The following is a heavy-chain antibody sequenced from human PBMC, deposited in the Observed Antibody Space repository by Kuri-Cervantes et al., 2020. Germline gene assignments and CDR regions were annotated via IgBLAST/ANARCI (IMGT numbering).Heavy chain of an antibody. CDR2: INHSGST. D-gene: IGHD1-26*01. CDR3: ARIVGALHAFDI. V-gene: IGHV4-34*01. Sequence: SETLSLTCAVYGGSFSGYYWSWIRQPPGKGLEWIGEINHSGSTNYNPSLKSRVTISVDTSKNQFSLKLSSVTAADTAVYYCARIVGALHAFDIWGQGTMVTVSS. CDR1: GGSFSGYY. J-gene: IGHJ3*02.